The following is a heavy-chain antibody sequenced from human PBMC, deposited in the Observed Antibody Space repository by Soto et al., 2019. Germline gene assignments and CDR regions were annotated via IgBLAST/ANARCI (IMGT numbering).Heavy chain of an antibody. CDR3: ARLGGYYQAFDQ. D-gene: IGHD2-21*02. CDR1: GGSISSSSCH. CDR2: IKYSGTT. V-gene: IGHV4-39*01. Sequence: PSETLSLTCTVSGGSISSSSCHWGWIRRPPGKGLEWIASIKYSGTTFYNPSLKSRVTLSVDTSRNQFSLKLNSVTAADTAVYYCARLGGYYQAFDQWGQGSLVTVSS. J-gene: IGHJ4*02.